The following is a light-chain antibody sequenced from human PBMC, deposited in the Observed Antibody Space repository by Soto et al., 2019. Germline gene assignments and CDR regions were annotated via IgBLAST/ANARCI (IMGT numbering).Light chain of an antibody. J-gene: IGKJ1*01. Sequence: EVVLTQSPATLSLSPGERATLSCRASQGVGSNLAWYQQKPGRAPRLLIYAVSTRATGVPARFTGSGSGTDFTLTISSLQSEDFAIYYCQHYNNWPPWTFGQGTKVDIK. CDR2: AVS. CDR1: QGVGSN. CDR3: QHYNNWPPWT. V-gene: IGKV3-15*01.